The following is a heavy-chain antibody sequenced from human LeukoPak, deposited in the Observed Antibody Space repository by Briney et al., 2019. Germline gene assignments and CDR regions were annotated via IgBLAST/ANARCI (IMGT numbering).Heavy chain of an antibody. Sequence: SGGSLRLSCAASGFTFSSYAMSWVRQAPGKGLEWVSAISGSGGSTYYADSVKGRFTISRDNSKNTLYLQMNSLRAEDTAVYYCAKLWFGELLPGDYFDYWGQGTQVTVSS. CDR3: AKLWFGELLPGDYFDY. CDR1: GFTFSSYA. V-gene: IGHV3-23*01. CDR2: ISGSGGST. J-gene: IGHJ4*02. D-gene: IGHD3-10*01.